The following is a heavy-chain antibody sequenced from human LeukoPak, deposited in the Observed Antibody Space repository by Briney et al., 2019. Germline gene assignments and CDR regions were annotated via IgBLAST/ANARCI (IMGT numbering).Heavy chain of an antibody. CDR2: IYYSGST. D-gene: IGHD5-24*01. CDR3: ARPRRDGYNLDYYYYMDV. J-gene: IGHJ6*03. CDR1: GGSISSSSYY. Sequence: PSETLSLTCTVSGGSISSSSYYWGWIRQPPGKGLEWIGSIYYSGSTYYNPSLKSRVTISVDTSKNQFSLKLSSVTAADTAVYYCARPRRDGYNLDYYYYMDVWGKGTTVTISS. V-gene: IGHV4-39*01.